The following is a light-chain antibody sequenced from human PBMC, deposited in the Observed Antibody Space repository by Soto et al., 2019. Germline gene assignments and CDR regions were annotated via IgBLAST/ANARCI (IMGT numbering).Light chain of an antibody. CDR2: VVS. CDR3: SSYTSGSTLV. J-gene: IGLJ2*01. CDR1: TSDVGGYNY. V-gene: IGLV2-14*01. Sequence: QSALTQPASVSGSPGQSITISCAGTTSDVGGYNYVSWYQQHPGKAPELMIYVVSNRPSGVSIRFSGSKSGNTASLTISGLQADDEADYYCSSYTSGSTLVFGGGTKLTVL.